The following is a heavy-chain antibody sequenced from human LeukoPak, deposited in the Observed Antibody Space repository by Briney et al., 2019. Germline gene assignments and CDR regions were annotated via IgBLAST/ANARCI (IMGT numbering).Heavy chain of an antibody. CDR2: IYYSGST. Sequence: SETLSLTCTVSGGSISSYYWSWIRQPPGKGLEWIGYIYYSGSTNYNPSLKSRVTISVDTSKNQFSLKLSSMTAADTAVYYCARHEATPTMGFDYWGQGTLVTVSS. V-gene: IGHV4-59*08. D-gene: IGHD5-24*01. CDR1: GGSISSYY. CDR3: ARHEATPTMGFDY. J-gene: IGHJ4*02.